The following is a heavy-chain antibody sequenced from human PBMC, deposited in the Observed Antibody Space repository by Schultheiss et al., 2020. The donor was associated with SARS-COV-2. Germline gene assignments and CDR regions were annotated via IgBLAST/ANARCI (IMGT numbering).Heavy chain of an antibody. CDR2: IYPGDSDT. CDR3: ARVTDRYYYYYMDV. Sequence: GGSLRLSCKGSGYSFTSYWFGWVRQMPGKGLEWMGIIYPGDSDTRYSPSFQGQVTISADKSISTAYLQWSSLKASDTAMYYCARVTDRYYYYYMDVWGKGTTVTVSS. V-gene: IGHV5-51*01. D-gene: IGHD1-14*01. J-gene: IGHJ6*03. CDR1: GYSFTSYW.